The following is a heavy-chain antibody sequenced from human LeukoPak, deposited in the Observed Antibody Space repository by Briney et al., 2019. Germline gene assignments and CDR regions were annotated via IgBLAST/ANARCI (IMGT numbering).Heavy chain of an antibody. J-gene: IGHJ4*02. Sequence: TGGSLRLSCAASGFTFSDHYMDWVRQAPGKGLEWVGRTRNKANSYTTEYAASVKDRFTMSRDDSKNSVYLQMNSLKTEDTAVYYCARVGNSGGYYNPLDYWGQGTLVTVSS. CDR1: GFTFSDHY. CDR2: TRNKANSYTT. CDR3: ARVGNSGGYYNPLDY. D-gene: IGHD3-22*01. V-gene: IGHV3-72*01.